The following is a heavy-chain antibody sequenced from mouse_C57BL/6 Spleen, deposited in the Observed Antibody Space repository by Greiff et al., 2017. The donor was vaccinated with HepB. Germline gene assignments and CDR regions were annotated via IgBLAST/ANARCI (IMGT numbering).Heavy chain of an antibody. J-gene: IGHJ2*01. D-gene: IGHD3-2*02. V-gene: IGHV5-9*01. CDR2: ISGGGGNT. CDR1: GFTFSSYT. Sequence: EVQGVESGGGLVKPGGSLKLSCAASGFTFSSYTMSWVRQTPEKRLEWVATISGGGGNTYYPDSVKGRFTISRDNAKNTLYLQMSSLRSEDTALYYCARPSSGYFDYWGQGTTLTVSS. CDR3: ARPSSGYFDY.